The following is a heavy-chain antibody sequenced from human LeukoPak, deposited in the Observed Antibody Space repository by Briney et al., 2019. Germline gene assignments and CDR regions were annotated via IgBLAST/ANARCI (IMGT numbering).Heavy chain of an antibody. V-gene: IGHV3-21*01. CDR2: ISSSSSYI. CDR1: GFTFSSYS. J-gene: IGHJ6*03. CDR3: ARDRDELRYFDWFRPYGSAEYMDV. D-gene: IGHD3-9*01. Sequence: GGSLRLSCAASGFTFSSYSMNWVRQAPGKGLEWVSSISSSSSYIYYADSVKGRFTISRDNAKNSLYLQMDSLRAEDTAVYYCARDRDELRYFDWFRPYGSAEYMDVWGKGTTVTISS.